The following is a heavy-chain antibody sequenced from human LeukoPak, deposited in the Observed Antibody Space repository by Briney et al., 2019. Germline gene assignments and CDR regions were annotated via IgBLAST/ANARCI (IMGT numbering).Heavy chain of an antibody. CDR3: ARGLRTDSQRGYFDY. V-gene: IGHV3-30*03. J-gene: IGHJ4*02. Sequence: GGPLRLSCAASGFNFSSYGMHWVRQAPGKGLESVAVISYDGRNKYCPDSVKGRFTISRDNSKNTLYLQMNSLRSDDTAVYYCARGLRTDSQRGYFDYWGQGTLVTVSS. CDR2: ISYDGRNK. D-gene: IGHD1-1*01. CDR1: GFNFSSYG.